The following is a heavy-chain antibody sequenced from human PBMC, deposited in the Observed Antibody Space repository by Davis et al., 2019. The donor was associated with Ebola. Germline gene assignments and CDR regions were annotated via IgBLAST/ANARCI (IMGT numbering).Heavy chain of an antibody. V-gene: IGHV4-59*01. CDR2: IYYSGST. CDR3: ARAQIVVVPAAEKNYYMDV. CDR1: GGSISSYY. D-gene: IGHD2-2*01. Sequence: PSETLSLTCTVSGGSISSYYWSWIRQPPGKGLEWIGYIYYSGSTNYNPSLKSRVTISVDTSKNQFSLKLSSVTAADTAVYYCARAQIVVVPAAEKNYYMDVWGKGTTVTVSS. J-gene: IGHJ6*03.